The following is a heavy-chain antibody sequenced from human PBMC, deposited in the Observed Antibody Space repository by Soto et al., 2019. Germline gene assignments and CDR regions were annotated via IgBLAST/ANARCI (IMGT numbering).Heavy chain of an antibody. CDR1: GFTFSSYS. CDR2: ISSSSSYI. V-gene: IGHV3-21*01. Sequence: EVQLVESGGGLVKPGGSLRLSCAASGFTFSSYSMNWVRQAPGKGLEWVSSISSSSSYIYYADSVQGRFTISRDNAKNSLYLQMNSLRAEDTAVYYGARVHSGWYEDAFDIWGQVTMVTVSS. J-gene: IGHJ3*02. D-gene: IGHD6-19*01. CDR3: ARVHSGWYEDAFDI.